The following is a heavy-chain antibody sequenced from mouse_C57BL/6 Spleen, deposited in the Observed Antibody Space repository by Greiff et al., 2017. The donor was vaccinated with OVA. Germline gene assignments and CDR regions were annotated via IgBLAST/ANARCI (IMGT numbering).Heavy chain of an antibody. V-gene: IGHV1-82*01. D-gene: IGHD4-1*01. CDR2: IYPGDGDT. CDR1: GYAFSSSW. Sequence: QVQLQQSGPELVKPGASVKISCKASGYAFSSSWMNWVKQRPGKGLEWIGRIYPGDGDTNYNGKFKGKATLTADKSSSTAYMQLSSLTSEDSAVYFCAIWDGDWFAYWGQGTLVTVSA. CDR3: AIWDGDWFAY. J-gene: IGHJ3*01.